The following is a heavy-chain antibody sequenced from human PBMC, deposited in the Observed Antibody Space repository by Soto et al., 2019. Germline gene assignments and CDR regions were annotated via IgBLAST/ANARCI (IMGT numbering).Heavy chain of an antibody. V-gene: IGHV3-21*01. CDR1: GFAFSSYS. CDR2: ISSSSSYI. Sequence: GGSLRLSCAASGFAFSSYSMNWVRQAPGKGLEWVSSISSSSSYIYYADSVKGRFTISRDNAKNSLYLQMNSLRAEDTAVYYCAKGSSGSRPYYFAYWGQGTLVTVSS. J-gene: IGHJ4*02. D-gene: IGHD3-22*01. CDR3: AKGSSGSRPYYFAY.